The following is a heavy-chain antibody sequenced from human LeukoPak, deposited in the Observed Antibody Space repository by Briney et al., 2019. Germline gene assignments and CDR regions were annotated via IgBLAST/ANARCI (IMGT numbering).Heavy chain of an antibody. CDR2: IRSSGSDT. V-gene: IGHV3-11*01. Sequence: PGGSLRLSCAASGFTFSDYQMSWIRQAPGKGLEWVSYIRSSGSDTYYADSVKGRFTISRDNTKNALYLQTNSLRADDTAVYYCARRGANSGHTFDYWGQGTLVSVSS. CDR3: ARRGANSGHTFDY. CDR1: GFTFSDYQ. J-gene: IGHJ4*02. D-gene: IGHD5-12*01.